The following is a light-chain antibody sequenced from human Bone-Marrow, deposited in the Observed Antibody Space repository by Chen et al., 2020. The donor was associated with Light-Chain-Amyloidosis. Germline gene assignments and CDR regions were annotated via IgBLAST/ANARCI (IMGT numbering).Light chain of an antibody. CDR1: NIGSKS. J-gene: IGLJ2*01. CDR3: QVWHTSADHVV. V-gene: IGLV3-21*02. CDR2: DDS. Sequence: SYVLTQPPSVSVAPGETAIISCGGNNIGSKSAYWYQQKPGQAPLLVVDDDSDRPSGIPERFSGSNSRDTATLSITRVEAGDEADYYCQVWHTSADHVVFGGGTKLTVL.